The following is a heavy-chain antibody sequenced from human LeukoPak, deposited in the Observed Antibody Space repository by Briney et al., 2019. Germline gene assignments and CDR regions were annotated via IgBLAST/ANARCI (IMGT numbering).Heavy chain of an antibody. CDR2: IYHSGST. J-gene: IGHJ4*02. CDR3: ARVSFRGVTSPFDY. CDR1: GGSISSSNW. V-gene: IGHV4-4*02. Sequence: PSETLSLTCAVSGGSISSSNWWSWVRQPPGKGLEWIGEIYHSGSTNYNPSLKSRVTISVDKSKNQFPLKLSSVTAADTAVYYCARVSFRGVTSPFDYWGQGTLVTVSS. D-gene: IGHD3-16*01.